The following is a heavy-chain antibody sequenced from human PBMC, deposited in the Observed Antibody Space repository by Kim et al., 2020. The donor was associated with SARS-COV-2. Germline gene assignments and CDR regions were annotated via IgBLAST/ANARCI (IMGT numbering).Heavy chain of an antibody. J-gene: IGHJ4*02. CDR1: GYTFTDYY. Sequence: ASVKVSCKASGYTFTDYYLHWVRQAPGQGLEWMGWINPNTGATNYAQKFQGRVTMTRDTSISTAFMELSRLRSDDAAVYYCARLDYYDNTGYYYPVDYWGQGTLVTVSS. D-gene: IGHD3-22*01. CDR3: ARLDYYDNTGYYYPVDY. V-gene: IGHV1-2*02. CDR2: INPNTGAT.